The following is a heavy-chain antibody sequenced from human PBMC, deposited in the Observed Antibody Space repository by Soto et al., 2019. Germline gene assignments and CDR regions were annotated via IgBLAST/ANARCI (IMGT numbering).Heavy chain of an antibody. CDR1: GGSISSSSYY. CDR3: ARLEISANYYGSGSGPHFDY. Sequence: SETLSLTCTVSGGSISSSSYYWGWIRQPPGKGLEWIGSIYYSGSTYYNPSLKSRVTISVDTSKNQFSLKLSSVTAADTAVYYCARLEISANYYGSGSGPHFDYWGQGTLVTVSS. D-gene: IGHD3-10*01. J-gene: IGHJ4*02. V-gene: IGHV4-39*01. CDR2: IYYSGST.